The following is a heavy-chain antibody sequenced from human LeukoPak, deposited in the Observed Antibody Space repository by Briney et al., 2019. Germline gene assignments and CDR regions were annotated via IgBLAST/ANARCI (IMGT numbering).Heavy chain of an antibody. CDR1: GGSFSGYY. V-gene: IGHV4-34*01. CDR3: AYCSSTSCYKGGIDY. Sequence: SETLSLTCAVYGGSFSGYYWSWIRQPPGKGLEWIGEINHSGSTNYNPSLKSRVTISVDTSKNQFSLKLSSVTAADTAGYYCAYCSSTSCYKGGIDYWGQGTLVTVSS. CDR2: INHSGST. J-gene: IGHJ4*02. D-gene: IGHD2-2*02.